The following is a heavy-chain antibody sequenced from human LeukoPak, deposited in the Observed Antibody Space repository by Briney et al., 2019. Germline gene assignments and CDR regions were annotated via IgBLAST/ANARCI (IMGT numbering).Heavy chain of an antibody. D-gene: IGHD5-12*01. CDR2: ISYDGSNK. Sequence: HSGRSLRLSCAASGFTFSSYAMHWVRQAPGEGLEWVAVISYDGSNKYYADSVKGRFTISRDNSKNTLYLQMNSLRAEDTAVYYCARDGPVDIVATTYFDYWGQGTLVTVSS. CDR1: GFTFSSYA. V-gene: IGHV3-30*04. J-gene: IGHJ4*02. CDR3: ARDGPVDIVATTYFDY.